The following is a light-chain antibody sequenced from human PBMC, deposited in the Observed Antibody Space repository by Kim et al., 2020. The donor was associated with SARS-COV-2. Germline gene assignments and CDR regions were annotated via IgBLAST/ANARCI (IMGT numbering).Light chain of an antibody. CDR2: QDN. V-gene: IGLV3-1*01. J-gene: IGLJ1*01. CDR1: KLGDKN. CDR3: QAWDSSTHNYV. Sequence: GQTARITCSGSKLGDKNVSWYQQTQGQPPVLVIYQDNLRHSEIPERVSGSNSGNTATLTIRETQAMDEADYYCQAWDSSTHNYVFGAGTKVTVL.